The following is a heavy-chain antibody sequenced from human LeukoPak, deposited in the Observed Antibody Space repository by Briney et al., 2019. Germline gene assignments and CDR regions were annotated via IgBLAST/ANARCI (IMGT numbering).Heavy chain of an antibody. J-gene: IGHJ6*04. CDR2: IYYSGST. CDR1: GGSISSYY. Sequence: PSETLSHTCTVSGGSISSYYWSWIRQPPGEGLEWIGYIYYSGSTNYNPSLKSRVTISVDTSKNQFSLKLSSVTAADTAVYYCARERGIAVAGNYYYYGMDVWGKGTTVTVSS. V-gene: IGHV4-59*01. D-gene: IGHD6-19*01. CDR3: ARERGIAVAGNYYYYGMDV.